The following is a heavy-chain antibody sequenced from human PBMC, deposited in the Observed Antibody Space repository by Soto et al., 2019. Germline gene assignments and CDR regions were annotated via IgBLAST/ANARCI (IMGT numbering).Heavy chain of an antibody. CDR3: ARGIASTRLVTFDV. Sequence: EVLLVESGGGLVKPGGSLRLSCVASGFSFSTSIMHWVRQAPGKGLEWIATISSTSSNIYYAGSVKGRFNISRDNPKNSLFLQMNSRRADDMAVYYCARGIASTRLVTFDVWGQGTMVTVS. J-gene: IGHJ3*01. V-gene: IGHV3-21*02. D-gene: IGHD2-21*01. CDR2: ISSTSSNI. CDR1: GFSFSTSI.